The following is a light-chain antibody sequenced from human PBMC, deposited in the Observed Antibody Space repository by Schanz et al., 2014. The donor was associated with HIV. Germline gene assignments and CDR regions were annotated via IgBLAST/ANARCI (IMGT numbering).Light chain of an antibody. J-gene: IGKJ1*01. V-gene: IGKV1-9*01. CDR2: AAS. CDR1: QGISSY. Sequence: DIQLTQSPSFLSASVGDRVTITCRASQGISSYLAWYQQKPGKAPKLLIYAASTLQSGVPSRFSGSGSGTEFTLTISSLQPDDFATYYCQQYSYFSTFGQGTKVEIK. CDR3: QQYSYFST.